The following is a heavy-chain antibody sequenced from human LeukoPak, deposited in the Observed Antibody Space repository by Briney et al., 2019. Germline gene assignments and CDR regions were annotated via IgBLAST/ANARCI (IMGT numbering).Heavy chain of an antibody. Sequence: GGSLRLSCAASGFTFSSYAMSWVRQAPGKGLEWVSAISGSGGSTYYADSVKGRFTISRDNSKNTLYLQMNSLRVEDTAVYYCAKRLFLRDDKGFDYWGQGSLVTVSS. CDR1: GFTFSSYA. CDR3: AKRLFLRDDKGFDY. CDR2: ISGSGGST. V-gene: IGHV3-23*01. J-gene: IGHJ4*02. D-gene: IGHD1-1*01.